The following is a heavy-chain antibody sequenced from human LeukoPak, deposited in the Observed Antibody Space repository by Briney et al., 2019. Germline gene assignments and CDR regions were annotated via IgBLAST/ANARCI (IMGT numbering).Heavy chain of an antibody. CDR1: GFIFSSYG. Sequence: GASLRLSCAASGFIFSSYGMHWVRQAPGKGLEWVAFTRYDGSNKYYADSVKGRFTISRDNSKNTLYLQMNSLRAEDTAVYYCARGRLAVASRAGFEAFDIWGQGTMVTVSS. CDR3: ARGRLAVASRAGFEAFDI. V-gene: IGHV3-30*02. J-gene: IGHJ3*02. CDR2: TRYDGSNK. D-gene: IGHD4-23*01.